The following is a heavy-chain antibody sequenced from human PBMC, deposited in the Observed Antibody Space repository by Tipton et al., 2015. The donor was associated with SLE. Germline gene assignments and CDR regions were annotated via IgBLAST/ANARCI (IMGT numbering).Heavy chain of an antibody. CDR3: AREGAEGFDP. CDR2: IYYSGRT. J-gene: IGHJ5*02. CDR1: GGSISSHY. V-gene: IGHV4-59*11. D-gene: IGHD3-16*01. Sequence: TLSLTCTVSGGSISSHYWSWIRQPPGKGLEWIGYIYYSGRTNYNPSLKSRVTISVDTSKNQFSLKLSSVTAADTAVYYCAREGAEGFDPWGQGTLVTVSS.